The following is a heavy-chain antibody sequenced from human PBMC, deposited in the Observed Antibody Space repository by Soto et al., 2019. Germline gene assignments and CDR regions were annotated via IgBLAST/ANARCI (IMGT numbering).Heavy chain of an antibody. J-gene: IGHJ5*02. D-gene: IGHD1-20*01. CDR3: AHRPHNPRKYNWFDP. Sequence: QITLKESGPTLVKPTQTLTLTRTFSGFSLSTSGVGVGWIRQPPGKALEWLALIYWDDDKRYSPSLKSRLTITKDTSKNQVVLTMTNMDPVDTATYYCAHRPHNPRKYNWFDPWGQGTLVTVSS. CDR1: GFSLSTSGVG. V-gene: IGHV2-5*02. CDR2: IYWDDDK.